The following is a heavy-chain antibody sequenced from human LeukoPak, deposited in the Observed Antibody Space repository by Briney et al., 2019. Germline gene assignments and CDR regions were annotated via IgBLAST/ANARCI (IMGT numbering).Heavy chain of an antibody. CDR1: GFTFSSYN. Sequence: GGSLRLSRAASGFTFSSYNMNWVRQAPGKGLEWVSSISSSNSGIYYADSVKGRFTISRDNAKNSLYLQMNSLRAEDTAVYYCARHCSGGACYSDPHYYYYHMDVWGKGTTVTVSS. D-gene: IGHD2-15*01. V-gene: IGHV3-21*01. CDR2: ISSSNSGI. J-gene: IGHJ6*03. CDR3: ARHCSGGACYSDPHYYYYHMDV.